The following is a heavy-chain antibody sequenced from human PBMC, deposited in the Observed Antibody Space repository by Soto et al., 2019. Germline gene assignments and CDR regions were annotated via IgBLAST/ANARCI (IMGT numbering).Heavy chain of an antibody. CDR1: GFTFSSYS. CDR2: ISSSSSTI. CDR3: ARGEDYDFWSGFSVGHYYYYMDV. V-gene: IGHV3-48*01. D-gene: IGHD3-3*01. J-gene: IGHJ6*03. Sequence: GGSLRLSCAASGFTFSSYSMNWVRQAPGKGLEWVSYISSSSSTIYYADSVKGRFTISRDNAKNSLYLQMNSLRAEDTAVYYCARGEDYDFWSGFSVGHYYYYMDVWGKGTTVTVSS.